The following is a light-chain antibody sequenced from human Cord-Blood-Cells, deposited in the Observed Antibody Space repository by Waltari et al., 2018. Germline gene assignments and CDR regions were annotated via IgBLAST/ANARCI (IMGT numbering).Light chain of an antibody. CDR2: AVS. CDR3: SSYTSSSTLV. V-gene: IGLV2-14*03. J-gene: IGLJ2*01. CDR1: SSDVGGYNF. Sequence: QSALTQPASVSGSPGQSITISCTGTSSDVGGYNFVSRYQQNPGKAPKLMIYAVSNLPSVVSNRFSGSKSCNTASLTISGLQAEDEADYYFSSYTSSSTLVFGGGTKLTVL.